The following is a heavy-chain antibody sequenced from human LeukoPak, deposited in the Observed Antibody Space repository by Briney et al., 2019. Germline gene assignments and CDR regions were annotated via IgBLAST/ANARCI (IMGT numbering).Heavy chain of an antibody. CDR2: IYHSGST. CDR1: GGSISSSNW. Sequence: PSETLSLTCAVSGGSISSSNWWSWVRQPPGKGLEWIGEIYHSGSTNYNPSLKSRVTISVDTSKNQFSLKLSSVTAADTAVYYCARGKAVAGTGDFDYWGQGTLVTVSS. V-gene: IGHV4-4*02. CDR3: ARGKAVAGTGDFDY. J-gene: IGHJ4*02. D-gene: IGHD6-19*01.